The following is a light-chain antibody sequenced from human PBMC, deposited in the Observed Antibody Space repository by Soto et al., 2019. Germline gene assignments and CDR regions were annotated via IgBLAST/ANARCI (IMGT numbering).Light chain of an antibody. CDR2: EGS. V-gene: IGLV2-23*01. J-gene: IGLJ1*01. CDR3: CSYAGSSTFYV. Sequence: QSVLTQPASVSGSPGQSITISCTGTSSDVGSYNLVSWYQQHPGKAPKLMIYEGSKRPSGVSNRFSGSKSGNTASPTISGLRAEDEADYYCCSYAGSSTFYVFGTGTKVTVL. CDR1: SSDVGSYNL.